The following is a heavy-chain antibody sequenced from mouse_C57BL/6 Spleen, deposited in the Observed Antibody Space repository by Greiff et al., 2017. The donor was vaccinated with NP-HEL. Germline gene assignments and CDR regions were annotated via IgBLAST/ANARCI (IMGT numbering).Heavy chain of an antibody. V-gene: IGHV1-18*01. J-gene: IGHJ3*01. CDR1: GYTFTDYN. D-gene: IGHD1-1*01. CDR2: INPNNGGT. Sequence: EVQLQQSGPELVKPGASVKIPCKASGYTFTDYNMDWVKQSHGKSLEWIGDINPNNGGTIYNQKFKGKATLTVDKSSSTAYMELRSLTSEDTAVYYCARSLYYGSSWAYWGQGTLVTVSA. CDR3: ARSLYYGSSWAY.